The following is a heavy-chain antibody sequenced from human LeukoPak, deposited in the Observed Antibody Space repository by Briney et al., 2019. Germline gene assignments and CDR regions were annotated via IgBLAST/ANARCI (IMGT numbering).Heavy chain of an antibody. CDR1: AFTFRSFS. V-gene: IGHV3-30*04. J-gene: IGHJ4*02. Sequence: GGSLRLSCAASAFTFRSFSMHWVRQTPGKGLEWLAVVSSHGSDTYYADSVRGRLTISRDNSKNTLYLQMSSLKPEDTGVYYCARDHSYMITFEGNNLIDYWGQGTLVTVSS. CDR2: VSSHGSDT. CDR3: ARDHSYMITFEGNNLIDY. D-gene: IGHD3-16*01.